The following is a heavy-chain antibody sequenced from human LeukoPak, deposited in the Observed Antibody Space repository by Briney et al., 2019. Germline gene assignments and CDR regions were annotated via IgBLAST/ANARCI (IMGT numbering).Heavy chain of an antibody. V-gene: IGHV1-2*02. D-gene: IGHD2-2*01. CDR3: AKETATLLAAPAANSFDY. Sequence: GASVKVSCKASGYTFTGYYMHWVRQAPGQGLEWMGWINPNSGGTNYAQKFQGRVTMTRDTSISTAYMELSGLRSDDTAVYHCAKETATLLAAPAANSFDYWGQGTLVTVSS. CDR2: INPNSGGT. J-gene: IGHJ4*02. CDR1: GYTFTGYY.